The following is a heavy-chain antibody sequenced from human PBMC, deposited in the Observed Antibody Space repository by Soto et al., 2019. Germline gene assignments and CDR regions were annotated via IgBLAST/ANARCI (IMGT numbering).Heavy chain of an antibody. Sequence: QVQLVRSGAEVKKPGASVKVSCKASGYTFTSYGISWVREAPGQGLEWMGWISAYNGNTNCAQKLQGRVTMTTDTYTSTAYTELRSLRSDDKAVYYCASESLGRSWFDPWGQGTLVTVSP. CDR3: ASESLGRSWFDP. D-gene: IGHD1-26*01. CDR2: ISAYNGNT. CDR1: GYTFTSYG. J-gene: IGHJ5*02. V-gene: IGHV1-18*01.